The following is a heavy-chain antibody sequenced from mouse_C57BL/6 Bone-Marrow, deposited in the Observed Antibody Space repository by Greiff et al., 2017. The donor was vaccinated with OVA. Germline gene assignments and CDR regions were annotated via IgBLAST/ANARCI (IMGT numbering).Heavy chain of an antibody. D-gene: IGHD1-1*01. Sequence: VQLQQSGAELVRPGASVKLSCTASGFNIKDDYMHWVKQRPEQGLEWIGWIDPENGDTEYASKFQGKATITADTSSNTAYLQLSSLTSEDTAVYYGTTGYYGNPDYWGQGTTLTVSS. J-gene: IGHJ2*01. CDR3: TTGYYGNPDY. CDR1: GFNIKDDY. V-gene: IGHV14-4*01. CDR2: IDPENGDT.